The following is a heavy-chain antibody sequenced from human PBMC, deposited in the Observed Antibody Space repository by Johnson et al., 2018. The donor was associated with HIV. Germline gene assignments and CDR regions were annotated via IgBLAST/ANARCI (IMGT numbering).Heavy chain of an antibody. CDR3: ATSHGSHGAFDI. CDR1: GFIFDDYA. J-gene: IGHJ3*02. V-gene: IGHV3-23*04. Sequence: VQLVESGGGVVRPGGSLRLSCAASGFIFDDYAMHWVRQAPGKGLEWVSAISGSGGSTYYADSVKGRFTISRDNSKNTLYLQMNSLRAEDTAVYYCATSHGSHGAFDIWGQGTMVTVSS. D-gene: IGHD1-26*01. CDR2: ISGSGGST.